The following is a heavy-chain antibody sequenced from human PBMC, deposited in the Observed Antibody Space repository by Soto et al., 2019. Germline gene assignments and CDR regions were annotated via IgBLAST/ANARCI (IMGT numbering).Heavy chain of an antibody. CDR3: ANPYYYGSGSHFDP. D-gene: IGHD3-10*01. V-gene: IGHV3-23*01. CDR1: GFTFSSYA. J-gene: IGHJ5*02. CDR2: ISGSGGST. Sequence: EVQLLESGGGLVQPGGSLRLSCAASGFTFSSYAMSWVRQAPGKGLEWVSAISGSGGSTYYADSVKGRFTISRDNSKNTLYLQMTSLRAEDTAVYYCANPYYYGSGSHFDPWGQGTLVTVSS.